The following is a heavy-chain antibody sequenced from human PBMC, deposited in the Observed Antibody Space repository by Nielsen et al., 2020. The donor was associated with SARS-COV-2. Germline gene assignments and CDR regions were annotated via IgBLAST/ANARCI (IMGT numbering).Heavy chain of an antibody. Sequence: GGSLRLSCSASGFTFSSYAMHWVRQAPGKGLEYVSAISSNGGSTYYADSVKGRFTISRDNSKNTLYLQMSSLRAEDTAVYYCVTSSVGYCSGGSCYSVHLDYWGQGTLVTVSS. CDR3: VTSSVGYCSGGSCYSVHLDY. CDR1: GFTFSSYA. J-gene: IGHJ4*02. D-gene: IGHD2-15*01. V-gene: IGHV3-64D*06. CDR2: ISSNGGST.